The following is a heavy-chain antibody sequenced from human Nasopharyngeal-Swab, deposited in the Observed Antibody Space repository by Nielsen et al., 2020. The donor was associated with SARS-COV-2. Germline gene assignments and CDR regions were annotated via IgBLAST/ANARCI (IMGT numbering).Heavy chain of an antibody. CDR2: ISTDGSGT. D-gene: IGHD2-15*01. J-gene: IGHJ4*02. Sequence: GESLKISCSASGFTFSSYWMHWVRQLPGKGLVWVSRISTDGSGTNYADSVKGRFTVSRDNAKNTLYLQMNSLRAEYTAVYYCARREGFCSGGTCYLDYWGQGTLVTVSS. V-gene: IGHV3-74*01. CDR1: GFTFSSYW. CDR3: ARREGFCSGGTCYLDY.